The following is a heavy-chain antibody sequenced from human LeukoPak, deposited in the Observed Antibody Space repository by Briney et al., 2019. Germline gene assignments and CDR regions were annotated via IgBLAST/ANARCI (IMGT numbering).Heavy chain of an antibody. D-gene: IGHD3-9*01. J-gene: IGHJ4*02. V-gene: IGHV1-18*01. CDR3: ARVVVLRYFDPVSGGQGTTVDY. CDR1: GYTFTSYG. Sequence: ASVKVSCKASGYTFTSYGISWVRQAPGQGLEWMGWISAYNGNTNYAQKLQGRVTMTTDTSTSTAYMEVRSLRSDDTAVYYCARVVVLRYFDPVSGGQGTTVDYWGQGTLVTVSS. CDR2: ISAYNGNT.